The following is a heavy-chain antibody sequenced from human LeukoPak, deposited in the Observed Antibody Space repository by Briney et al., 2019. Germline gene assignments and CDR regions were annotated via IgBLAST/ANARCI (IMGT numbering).Heavy chain of an antibody. D-gene: IGHD2-2*01. Sequence: GSLRLSCAASGFTFSSYGMHWVRQAPGKGLEWVSAISGSGGSTYYADSVKGRFTISRDNAKNSLYLQMNSLRAEDTAVYYCARDCSSTSCYPYYYYMDVWGKGTTVTVSS. CDR2: ISGSGGST. CDR3: ARDCSSTSCYPYYYYMDV. V-gene: IGHV3-21*01. CDR1: GFTFSSYG. J-gene: IGHJ6*03.